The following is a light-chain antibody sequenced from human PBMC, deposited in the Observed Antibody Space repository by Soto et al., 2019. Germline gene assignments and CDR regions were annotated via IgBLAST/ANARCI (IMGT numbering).Light chain of an antibody. CDR2: DAS. CDR1: QSVSSY. V-gene: IGKV3-11*01. Sequence: EIGFTQSPSTLSLSPGERATLSCRACQSVSSYLAWYQPKPGRAPRLLIYDASDRATGIPARFSGSGSGTDFTLTISSLEPEDFAVYYCQQRSNWPRTFGQGTKVDI. CDR3: QQRSNWPRT. J-gene: IGKJ1*01.